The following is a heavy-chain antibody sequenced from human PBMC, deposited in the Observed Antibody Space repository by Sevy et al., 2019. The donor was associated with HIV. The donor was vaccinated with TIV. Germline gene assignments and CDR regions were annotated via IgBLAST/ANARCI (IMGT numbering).Heavy chain of an antibody. CDR2: IYHSGST. J-gene: IGHJ5*02. D-gene: IGHD3-10*01. V-gene: IGHV4-4*02. Sequence: SETLSLTCAVSGGSISSSNWWSWVRQPPGKGLEWIGEIYHSGSTNYNPSLKSRVTISVDKSKNQFSLKLSSVTAADTAVYYCASGAVLWFRELLYGKKNWFDPWGQGTLVTVSS. CDR1: GGSISSSNW. CDR3: ASGAVLWFRELLYGKKNWFDP.